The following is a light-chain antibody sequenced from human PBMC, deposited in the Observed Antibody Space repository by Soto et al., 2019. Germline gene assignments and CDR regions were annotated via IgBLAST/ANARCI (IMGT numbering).Light chain of an antibody. Sequence: QSVLTQPPSVSGAPGQRVTISCTGSSSNIGAGYDVHWYQQLPGTAPKLLIYGNNNRPSGVPHRFSASKSGTSASLAITGLQAENEADYYCQSYDNSLSASVVFGTGTKLTVL. CDR2: GNN. J-gene: IGLJ1*01. V-gene: IGLV1-40*01. CDR1: SSNIGAGYD. CDR3: QSYDNSLSASVV.